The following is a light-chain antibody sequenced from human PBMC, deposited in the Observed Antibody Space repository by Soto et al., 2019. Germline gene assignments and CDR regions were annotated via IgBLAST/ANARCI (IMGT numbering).Light chain of an antibody. V-gene: IGKV3-15*01. CDR1: QCVSSN. J-gene: IGKJ1*01. Sequence: ELVTTQSPATLSVSPGERATLSCRASQCVSSNLAWYQQKPGQAPRLLIYGASTRATGIPARFSGSGSGTEFTLTISSLQSEDFAVYYCQQYNNWGTFGQGTKVEIK. CDR3: QQYNNWGT. CDR2: GAS.